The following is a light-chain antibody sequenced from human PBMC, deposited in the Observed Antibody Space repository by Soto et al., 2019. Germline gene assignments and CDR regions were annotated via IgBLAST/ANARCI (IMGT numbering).Light chain of an antibody. J-gene: IGKJ4*01. Sequence: PITQNSYSLSASVGGRVTITCRASLPISNYLAWYQQKPGKIPNLLIYAASTLQAGVPSRFSGSGSGTDFTLTISSLQPEDVAAYYCQKYNSAPLTFGGRTKVDIK. CDR3: QKYNSAPLT. V-gene: IGKV1-27*01. CDR2: AAS. CDR1: LPISNY.